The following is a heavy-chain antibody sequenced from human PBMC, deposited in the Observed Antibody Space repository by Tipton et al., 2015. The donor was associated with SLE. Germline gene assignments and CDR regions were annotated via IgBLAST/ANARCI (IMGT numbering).Heavy chain of an antibody. V-gene: IGHV3-9*01. D-gene: IGHD4-23*01. CDR1: GFTFDDYA. CDR2: ISWNSGSI. Sequence: SLRLSCAASGFTFDDYAMHWVRQAPGKGLEWVSGISWNSGSIGYADSVKGRFTISRDNAKNSLYLQMNSLKTEDTAVYYCTTDRPGGLKGYWGQGTLVTVSS. CDR3: TTDRPGGLKGY. J-gene: IGHJ4*02.